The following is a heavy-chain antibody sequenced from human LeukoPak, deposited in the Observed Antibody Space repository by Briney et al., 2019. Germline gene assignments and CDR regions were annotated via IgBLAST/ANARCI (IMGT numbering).Heavy chain of an antibody. J-gene: IGHJ4*02. CDR2: ISSSSSYI. CDR3: AVLKGGYGSFDY. CDR1: GFTFSSYS. Sequence: GGSLRLSCAASGFTFSSYSMNWVRQAPGKGLEWVSSISSSSSYIYYADSVKGRFTISRDNAKNSLYLQMNSLRAEDTAVYYCAVLKGGYGSFDYWGQGTLVTVSS. V-gene: IGHV3-21*01. D-gene: IGHD3-10*01.